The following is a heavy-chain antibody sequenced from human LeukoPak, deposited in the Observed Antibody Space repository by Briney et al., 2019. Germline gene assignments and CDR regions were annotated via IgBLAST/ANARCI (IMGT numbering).Heavy chain of an antibody. J-gene: IGHJ4*02. Sequence: GGSLRLSCAASGFTFSSYAMSWVRQAPGKGLEWVSAISGSGGSTYYADSVKGRFTISRDNSKNTLYLQMNSLRAEDTAVYYCAKGRGRNRTGTTGDYATRDYWGQGTLVTVSS. CDR1: GFTFSSYA. V-gene: IGHV3-23*01. D-gene: IGHD1-7*01. CDR3: AKGRGRNRTGTTGDYATRDY. CDR2: ISGSGGST.